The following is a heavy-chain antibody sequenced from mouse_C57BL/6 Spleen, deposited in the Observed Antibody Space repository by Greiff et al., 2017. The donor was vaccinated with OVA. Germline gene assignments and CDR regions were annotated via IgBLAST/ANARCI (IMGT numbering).Heavy chain of an antibody. V-gene: IGHV1-53*01. J-gene: IGHJ2*01. D-gene: IGHD2-2*01. Sequence: VQLQQPGTELVKPGASVKLSCKASGYTFTSYWMHWVKQRPGQGLEWIGNINPSNGGTKYNEKFKSKATLTVDKSSSTAYMQLSSLTSEDSAVYCCARDRVYGNDVYFDYGGQGTTLTVSS. CDR3: ARDRVYGNDVYFDY. CDR1: GYTFTSYW. CDR2: INPSNGGT.